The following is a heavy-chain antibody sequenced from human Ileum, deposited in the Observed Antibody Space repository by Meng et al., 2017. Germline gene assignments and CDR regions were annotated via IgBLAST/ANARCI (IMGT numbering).Heavy chain of an antibody. D-gene: IGHD3-3*02. V-gene: IGHV1-46*01. CDR2: INPTGGAT. CDR1: GYTFTNYY. J-gene: IGHJ4*02. Sequence: QVQLVQSGAEVKKPGASVKVSCTASGYTFTNYYMHWVRQAPGQGPEWMGIINPTGGATTYAQKFQGRVTMTRDTSTSTVYMELSSLRSEGTAMYYCARVLVPSIKTPIHYWGQGTLVTVSS. CDR3: ARVLVPSIKTPIHY.